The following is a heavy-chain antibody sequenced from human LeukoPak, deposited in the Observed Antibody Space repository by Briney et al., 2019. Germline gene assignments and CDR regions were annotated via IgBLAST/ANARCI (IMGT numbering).Heavy chain of an antibody. CDR3: ARSSKGITIFGSVD. Sequence: PGGSLRLSCAASGFTFSSYSMNWVRQAPGKGLEWVSYISSSSSTIYYADSVKGRFTISRDNAKNSLYLQMNSLRAEDTAVYYCARSSKGITIFGSVDWGQGTLVTVSS. CDR1: GFTFSSYS. CDR2: ISSSSSTI. D-gene: IGHD3-3*01. J-gene: IGHJ4*02. V-gene: IGHV3-48*04.